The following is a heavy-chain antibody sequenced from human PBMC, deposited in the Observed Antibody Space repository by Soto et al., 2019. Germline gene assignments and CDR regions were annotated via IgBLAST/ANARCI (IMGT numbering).Heavy chain of an antibody. CDR3: ARHGSPAAPFDY. CDR1: GGSISSYY. D-gene: IGHD2-2*01. CDR2: IYYSGST. V-gene: IGHV4-59*08. Sequence: QVQLQESGPGLVKPSETLSLTCTVSGGSISSYYWSWIRQPPGKGLEWIGYIYYSGSTNYNPSLTSRVTISVDTSKNQFSLKLSSVTAADTAVYYWARHGSPAAPFDYWGQGTLVTVSS. J-gene: IGHJ4*02.